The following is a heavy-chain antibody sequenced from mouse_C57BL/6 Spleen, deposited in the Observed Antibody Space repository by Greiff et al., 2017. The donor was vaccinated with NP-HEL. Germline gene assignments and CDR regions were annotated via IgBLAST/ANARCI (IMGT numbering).Heavy chain of an antibody. V-gene: IGHV5-4*01. Sequence: EVQLVESGGGLVKPGGSLKLSCAASGFTFSSYAMSWVRQTPEKRLEWVATISDGGSYTYYPDNVKGRFTISRDNAKNNLYLQMSHLKSEDTAMYYCARYHSNYVAFFDYWGQGTTLTVSS. CDR2: ISDGGSYT. J-gene: IGHJ2*01. CDR1: GFTFSSYA. D-gene: IGHD2-5*01. CDR3: ARYHSNYVAFFDY.